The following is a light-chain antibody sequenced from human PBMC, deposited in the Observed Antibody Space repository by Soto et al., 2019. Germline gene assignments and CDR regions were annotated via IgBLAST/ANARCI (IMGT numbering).Light chain of an antibody. V-gene: IGLV2-8*01. J-gene: IGLJ2*01. CDR2: EVN. Sequence: QSALTQPPSASGSPGQSVTISCTGPSSDVGSHIYVSWYQQHPGKAPKLMMFEVNKRPSGVPDRFSGSKSGGTASLTVSGLQAEDEADYYCASYGGSNNFVVFGGGTKLTGL. CDR3: ASYGGSNNFVV. CDR1: SSDVGSHIY.